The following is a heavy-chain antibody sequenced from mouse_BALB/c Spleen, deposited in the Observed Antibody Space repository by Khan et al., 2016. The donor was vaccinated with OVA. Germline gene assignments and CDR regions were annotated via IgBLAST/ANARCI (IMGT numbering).Heavy chain of an antibody. V-gene: IGHV3-2*02. CDR1: GYSITSDYA. CDR3: ARRAYDANWYFDV. CDR2: ISYSGST. Sequence: EVQLQESGPGLVKPSQSLSLTCTVTGYSITSDYAWNWIRQFPGNKLEWMGYISYSGSTSYNPSLKSRISITRDTSKNQFFLQLNSGTTGDTATYYCARRAYDANWYFDVWGAGTTVTVSS. D-gene: IGHD2-12*01. J-gene: IGHJ1*01.